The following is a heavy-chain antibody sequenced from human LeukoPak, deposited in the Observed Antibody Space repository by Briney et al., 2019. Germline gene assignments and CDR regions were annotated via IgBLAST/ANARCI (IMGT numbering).Heavy chain of an antibody. D-gene: IGHD3-3*01. CDR3: AREGRYDFWSGSPPGWFDP. V-gene: IGHV4-31*03. Sequence: PSETLSLTCTVSGGSISSGGYYWSRIRQHPGKGLEWIGYIYYSGSTYYNPSLKSRVTISVDTSKNQFSLKLSSVTAADTAVYYCAREGRYDFWSGSPPGWFDPWGQGTLVTVSS. J-gene: IGHJ5*02. CDR1: GGSISSGGYY. CDR2: IYYSGST.